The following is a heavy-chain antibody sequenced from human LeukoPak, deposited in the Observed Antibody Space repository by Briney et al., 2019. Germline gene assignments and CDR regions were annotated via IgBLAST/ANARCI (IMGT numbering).Heavy chain of an antibody. CDR3: ASRSLPFDY. CDR1: GYTFTGYY. V-gene: IGHV1-2*02. CDR2: INPNSGGT. Sequence: ASVKVSCKASGYTFTGYYIHWVRQAPGQGLEWMGWINPNSGGTNYAQKVQGRVTMTRDTSISTAYMELSRLKSDDTAVYYCASRSLPFDYWGQGTLVTVSS. D-gene: IGHD5/OR15-5a*01. J-gene: IGHJ4*02.